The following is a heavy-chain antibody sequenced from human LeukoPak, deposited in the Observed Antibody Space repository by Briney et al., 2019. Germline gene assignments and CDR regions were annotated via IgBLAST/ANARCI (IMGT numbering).Heavy chain of an antibody. V-gene: IGHV3-74*01. CDR1: GFTSSSYW. CDR2: INSDGSST. Sequence: GGSLRLSCAASGFTSSSYWMHWVRQAPGKGLVWVSRINSDGSSTSYADSVKGRFTISRDNSKNTPYLQMNSLRAEDTAVYYCAKEGSPVAGTYYFDYWGQGTLVTVSS. D-gene: IGHD6-19*01. CDR3: AKEGSPVAGTYYFDY. J-gene: IGHJ4*02.